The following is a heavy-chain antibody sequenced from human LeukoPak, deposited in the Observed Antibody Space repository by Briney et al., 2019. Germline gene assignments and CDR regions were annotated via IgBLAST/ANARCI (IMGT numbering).Heavy chain of an antibody. CDR3: ARVPYYYDSSGYYPFDY. D-gene: IGHD3-22*01. Sequence: ASVKVSCKASGYTFTGYYMHWVRQAPGQGLEWMGWINPNSGGTNYAQKFQGRVTMTRDTSTSTAYMELSRLRSDDTAVYYCARVPYYYDSSGYYPFDYWGQGTLVTVSS. V-gene: IGHV1-2*02. CDR2: INPNSGGT. J-gene: IGHJ4*02. CDR1: GYTFTGYY.